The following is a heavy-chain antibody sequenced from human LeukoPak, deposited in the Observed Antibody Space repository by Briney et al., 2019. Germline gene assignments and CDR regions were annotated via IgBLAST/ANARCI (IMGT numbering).Heavy chain of an antibody. Sequence: GGSLRLSCAASGFTFNSYAMAWVRQAPGKGLEWVSVIGRSGGDIQYVDSVKGRFTISRDNSKNTLYLQMNSLRAEDTAVYYCAKYAPPTTVVTRYFDYWGQGTLATVSS. D-gene: IGHD4-23*01. CDR1: GFTFNSYA. V-gene: IGHV3-23*01. CDR3: AKYAPPTTVVTRYFDY. J-gene: IGHJ4*02. CDR2: IGRSGGDI.